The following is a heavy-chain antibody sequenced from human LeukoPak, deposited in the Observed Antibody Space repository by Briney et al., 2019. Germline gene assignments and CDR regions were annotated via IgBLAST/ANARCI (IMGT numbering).Heavy chain of an antibody. V-gene: IGHV1-69*04. CDR2: IIPILGIA. CDR3: ASNGGEFGESLVG. Sequence: ASVKVSCKASGGTFSSYVISWVRQAPGQGLEWMGRIIPILGIANYAQKFQVRVTITADKSTSTAYMELSSLRSEDTAVYYCASNGGEFGESLVGGGQGTLVTVSS. D-gene: IGHD3-10*01. CDR1: GGTFSSYV. J-gene: IGHJ4*02.